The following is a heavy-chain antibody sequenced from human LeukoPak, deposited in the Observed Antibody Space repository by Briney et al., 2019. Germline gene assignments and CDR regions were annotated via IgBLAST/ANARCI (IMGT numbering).Heavy chain of an antibody. Sequence: SETLSLTCTVSGGSISSYYWSWTRQPPGKGLEWIGYIYYSGSPNYNPSLKSRVTISVETSKNQFSLKLSSVTAADTAVYYCARGGRKAVAGPDYWGQGTLVTVSS. D-gene: IGHD6-19*01. V-gene: IGHV4-59*01. J-gene: IGHJ4*02. CDR3: ARGGRKAVAGPDY. CDR2: IYYSGSP. CDR1: GGSISSYY.